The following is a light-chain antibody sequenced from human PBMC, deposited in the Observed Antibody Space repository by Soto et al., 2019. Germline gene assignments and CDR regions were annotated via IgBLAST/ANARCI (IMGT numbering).Light chain of an antibody. J-gene: IGKJ1*01. CDR2: ATS. CDR1: QTVNSDY. V-gene: IGKV3-20*01. Sequence: IVLTQSPCTLSLSPGETATLSCRASQTVNSDYLAWFQQRPCPAPRLLIFATSRRATDTPDRFSGSGSGTDLTLAIRILEPEDCAVYYCHQFGYSPRTLGQGTKVDIK. CDR3: HQFGYSPRT.